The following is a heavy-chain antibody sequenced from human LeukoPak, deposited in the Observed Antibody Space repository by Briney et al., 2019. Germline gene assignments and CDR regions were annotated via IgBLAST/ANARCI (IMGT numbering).Heavy chain of an antibody. CDR2: IGTVGDT. D-gene: IGHD2-2*03. CDR1: GFTFSLYG. CDR3: VSGGYCSSTNCSDRYGMDV. J-gene: IGHJ6*02. Sequence: GGSLRLSCAASGFTFSLYGMFWVRQGTGKGLEWVSAIGTVGDTYYPGSVKSRFTISRQNARNHLLLEMNSLTTEDTAVYYCVSGGYCSSTNCSDRYGMDVWGQGTTVTVSS. V-gene: IGHV3-13*01.